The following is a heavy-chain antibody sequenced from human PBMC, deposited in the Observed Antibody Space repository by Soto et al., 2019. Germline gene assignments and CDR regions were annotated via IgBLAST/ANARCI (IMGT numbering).Heavy chain of an antibody. CDR2: INPNSGGT. J-gene: IGHJ5*02. Sequence: VASVKVSCKASGYTFTGYYMHWVRQAPGQGLEWMGWINPNSGGTNYAQKFQGWVTMTRDTSISTAYMELSRLRSDDTAVYYCARGNIVGVTAINGFDPWGQGTLVPVSS. CDR1: GYTFTGYY. D-gene: IGHD2-21*02. CDR3: ARGNIVGVTAINGFDP. V-gene: IGHV1-2*04.